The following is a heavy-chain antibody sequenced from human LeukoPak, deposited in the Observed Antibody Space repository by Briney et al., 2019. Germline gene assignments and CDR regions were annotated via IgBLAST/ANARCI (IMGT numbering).Heavy chain of an antibody. Sequence: PGGSLRLSCAASGFTFSNYAMHWVRQAPGKGLEWVAATSHDEGNKYYADSVKGRFTISRDNSRNTLYLEVNSLRTDDTAVYYCGKVIHESGSYFHRPSFDYWGQGTLVTVSS. D-gene: IGHD3-10*01. CDR1: GFTFSNYA. CDR3: GKVIHESGSYFHRPSFDY. CDR2: TSHDEGNK. V-gene: IGHV3-30-3*01. J-gene: IGHJ4*02.